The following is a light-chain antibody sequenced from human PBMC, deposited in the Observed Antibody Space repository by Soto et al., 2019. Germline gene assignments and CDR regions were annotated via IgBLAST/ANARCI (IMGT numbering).Light chain of an antibody. Sequence: EIVMTQSPATLSVSPGERVTLSCRASQGVRTNLAWYQQSPGQAPRLLIFGASTRATDIPARFSGSGSGTEFTLTISSLQSEDFAVYYCQHYNETPLTFCGGTKVEIK. CDR3: QHYNETPLT. CDR1: QGVRTN. J-gene: IGKJ4*01. CDR2: GAS. V-gene: IGKV3-15*01.